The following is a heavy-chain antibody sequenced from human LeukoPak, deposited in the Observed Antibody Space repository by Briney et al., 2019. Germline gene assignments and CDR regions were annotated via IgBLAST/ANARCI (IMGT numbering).Heavy chain of an antibody. J-gene: IGHJ4*02. CDR3: AMNQNYYDSSGSYDY. D-gene: IGHD3-22*01. Sequence: GGSLRLSCAASGFTFSSYWMRWVRQAPGKGLVWVSRINSDGSSTSYADSVKGRFTISRDNAKNTLYLQMNSLRAEDTAVYYCAMNQNYYDSSGSYDYWGQGTLVTVSS. CDR2: INSDGSST. CDR1: GFTFSSYW. V-gene: IGHV3-74*01.